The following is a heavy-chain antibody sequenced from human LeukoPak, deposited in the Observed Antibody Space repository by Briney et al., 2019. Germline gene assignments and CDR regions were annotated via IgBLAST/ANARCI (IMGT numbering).Heavy chain of an antibody. J-gene: IGHJ6*03. CDR1: GGSLNSNTYY. CDR3: ARRAPYCSGGSCYSGGYYYYMDV. D-gene: IGHD2-15*01. V-gene: IGHV4-39*07. CDR2: IYYSGST. Sequence: SETLSLTCTVSGGSLNSNTYYWGWIRQPPGKGLEWIGSIYYSGSTNYNPSLKSRVTISIDTSKNQFSLKLSSVTAADTAVYYCARRAPYCSGGSCYSGGYYYYMDVWGKGTTVTVSS.